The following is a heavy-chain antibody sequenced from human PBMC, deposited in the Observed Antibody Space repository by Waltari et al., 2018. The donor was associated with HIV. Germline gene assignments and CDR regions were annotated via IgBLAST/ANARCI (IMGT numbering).Heavy chain of an antibody. CDR2: MSSDGNKR. CDR1: GLAFSSYG. J-gene: IGHJ4*02. V-gene: IGHV3-30*18. Sequence: QVKLVESGGAVVQPGRSLRLSCVAPGLAFSSYGMLWVRRAPGKGLEWVAVMSSDGNKRHYAGAVKGRFTISRDNSKDTLYLEMDSLRIEDTALYYCVNDFYGGNSRWDYFEHWGQGTLVTVSS. CDR3: VNDFYGGNSRWDYFEH. D-gene: IGHD4-17*01.